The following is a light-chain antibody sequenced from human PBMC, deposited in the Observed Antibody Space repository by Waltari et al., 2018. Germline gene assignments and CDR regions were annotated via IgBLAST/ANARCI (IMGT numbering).Light chain of an antibody. Sequence: EIVMTQSPATLSVSPGERATLSCRASQSVSSNLAWYQQKPGQSPRLLIYGASTRATGIAARFSGSGSGTEFTLTISSLQSEDFALYYCQQYNDWPRMFGQGTKVEI. V-gene: IGKV3-15*01. J-gene: IGKJ1*01. CDR2: GAS. CDR1: QSVSSN. CDR3: QQYNDWPRM.